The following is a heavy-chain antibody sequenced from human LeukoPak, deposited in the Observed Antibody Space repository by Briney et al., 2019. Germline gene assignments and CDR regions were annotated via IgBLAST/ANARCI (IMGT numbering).Heavy chain of an antibody. CDR2: IRYDGSNK. Sequence: GGSLRLSCAASGFTFSSYGMHWVRQAPGKGLEWVAFIRYDGSNKYYADSVKGRFTISRDNSKNTLYLQMNSLRAEDTAVYYCARENIVGSTWGDIDYWGQGTLVTVSS. CDR1: GFTFSSYG. V-gene: IGHV3-30*02. CDR3: ARENIVGSTWGDIDY. D-gene: IGHD1-26*01. J-gene: IGHJ4*02.